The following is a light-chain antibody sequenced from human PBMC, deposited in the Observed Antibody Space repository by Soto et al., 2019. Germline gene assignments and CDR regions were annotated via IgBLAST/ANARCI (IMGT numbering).Light chain of an antibody. CDR1: HNDIGTYDY. Sequence: QSVLTQPTSVSGSPGQSITISCTGNHNDIGTYDYVSSYQQHPGRAPRLLIHGVTTRPSGISGRFSASKSGLTASLTISGLQPEDEADYYCSSFTSNRIYVFGPGTKVTVL. V-gene: IGLV2-14*03. J-gene: IGLJ1*01. CDR3: SSFTSNRIYV. CDR2: GVT.